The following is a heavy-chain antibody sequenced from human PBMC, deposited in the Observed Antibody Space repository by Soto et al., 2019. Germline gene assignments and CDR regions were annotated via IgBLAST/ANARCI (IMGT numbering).Heavy chain of an antibody. CDR2: IKTDGSMT. V-gene: IGHV3-74*01. D-gene: IGHD4-17*01. CDR3: VSASYGDHEYFQN. CDR1: GFTFSTYW. J-gene: IGHJ1*01. Sequence: EVQLVESGGGLVQPGGSLRLSCAASGFTFSTYWMLWVRQAPGEGLVWVSRIKTDGSMTNYADSVKGRFTISRDNAKNTLYLQMNSLRAEDTAVYFCVSASYGDHEYFQNWGQGTLVTVSS.